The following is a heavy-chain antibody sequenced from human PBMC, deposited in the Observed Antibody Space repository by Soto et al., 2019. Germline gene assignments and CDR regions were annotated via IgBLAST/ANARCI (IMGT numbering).Heavy chain of an antibody. CDR3: AKLTGSGWYGDYYYYDMDV. CDR2: ISGSVRST. J-gene: IGHJ6*02. Sequence: GGSLRLSCAASGFTFRTYAMSWVRQAPGKGLEWVSTISGSVRSTYYADSVKGRFTISRDNSKNTLYLQMNSLRAEDTAIYYCAKLTGSGWYGDYYYYDMDVWGQGTTVTVSS. D-gene: IGHD6-19*01. V-gene: IGHV3-23*01. CDR1: GFTFRTYA.